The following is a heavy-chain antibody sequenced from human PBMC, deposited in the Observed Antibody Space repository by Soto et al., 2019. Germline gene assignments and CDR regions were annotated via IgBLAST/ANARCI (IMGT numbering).Heavy chain of an antibody. CDR2: IKQDGSEK. J-gene: IGHJ6*02. CDR1: GFTFSSYW. D-gene: IGHD2-2*01. CDR3: ARDPSIVLVPAATYYYYYYGMDV. Sequence: GGSLRLSCAASGFTFSSYWMSWVRQAPGKGLEWVANIKQDGSEKYYVDTVKGRFTISRDNAKNSLYLQMNSLRAEDTSVYYCARDPSIVLVPAATYYYYYYGMDVWGQGTTVTVSS. V-gene: IGHV3-7*01.